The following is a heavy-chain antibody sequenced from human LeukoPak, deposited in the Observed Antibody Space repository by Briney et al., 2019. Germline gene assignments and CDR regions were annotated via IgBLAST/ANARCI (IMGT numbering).Heavy chain of an antibody. V-gene: IGHV4-59*12. Sequence: SETLSLTCTVSGGSISSYYWNWIRQPPGKGLEWIGYIYDSGSTYYNPSLKSRITISVDTSENRFSLKLSSVTATDTAVYYCARDCSGGSCYGAFDIWGQGTMVTVSS. CDR2: IYDSGST. D-gene: IGHD2-15*01. CDR1: GGSISSYY. J-gene: IGHJ3*02. CDR3: ARDCSGGSCYGAFDI.